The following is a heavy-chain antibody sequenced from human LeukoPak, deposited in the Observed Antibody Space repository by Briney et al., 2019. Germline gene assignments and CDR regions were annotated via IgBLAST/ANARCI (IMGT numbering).Heavy chain of an antibody. J-gene: IGHJ4*02. CDR3: ARVITQDSSSWYIFDY. D-gene: IGHD6-13*01. CDR2: ISYDGSNK. V-gene: IGHV3-30*04. CDR1: GFTFSSYA. Sequence: GGSLRLSCAAPGFTFSSYAMHWVRQAPGKGLEWVAVISYDGSNKYYADSVKGRFTISRDNSKNTLYLQMNSLRAEDTAVYYCARVITQDSSSWYIFDYWGQGTLVTVSS.